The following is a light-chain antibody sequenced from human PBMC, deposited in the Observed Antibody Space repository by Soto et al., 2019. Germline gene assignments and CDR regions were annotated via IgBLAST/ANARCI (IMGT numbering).Light chain of an antibody. V-gene: IGKV3-11*01. CDR3: QQRSSIN. J-gene: IGKJ5*01. Sequence: IVMTHSPATLSASPGERATLSCRASQSVSSNLAWYQQKPGQAPRLLIYDASNRATGIPARFSGSGSGTDFTLTISSLEPEDFAVYYCQQRSSINCGQGKRREIK. CDR2: DAS. CDR1: QSVSSN.